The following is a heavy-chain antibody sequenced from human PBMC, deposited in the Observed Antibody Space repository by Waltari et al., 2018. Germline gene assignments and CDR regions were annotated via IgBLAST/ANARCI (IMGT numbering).Heavy chain of an antibody. CDR2: SIPILGTA. V-gene: IGHV1-69*01. D-gene: IGHD2-2*01. J-gene: IGHJ4*02. CDR1: GGTFSSYA. Sequence: QVQLVQSGAEVKKPGSSVKVSCKASGGTFSSYAISWVRQAPGQGLEWMGVSIPILGTANDAQKFQGRVTITADESTSTAYMELSSLRSEDTAVYYCARDSGYCSSTSCYPFDYWGQGTLVTVSS. CDR3: ARDSGYCSSTSCYPFDY.